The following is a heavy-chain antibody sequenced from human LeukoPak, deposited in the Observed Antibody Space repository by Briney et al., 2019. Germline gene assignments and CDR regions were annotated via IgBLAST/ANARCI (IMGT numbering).Heavy chain of an antibody. V-gene: IGHV3-7*01. Sequence: GGSLRLSCAASGFTFSSYWVSWVRQAPGKGLEWVANIKQDGSEKYYVDSVKGRFTISRDNAKNSLYLQMHSLRAEDTAVYYCARDPRSSSHDAFDIWGQGTMVTVSS. CDR1: GFTFSSYW. CDR3: ARDPRSSSHDAFDI. CDR2: IKQDGSEK. J-gene: IGHJ3*02. D-gene: IGHD6-6*01.